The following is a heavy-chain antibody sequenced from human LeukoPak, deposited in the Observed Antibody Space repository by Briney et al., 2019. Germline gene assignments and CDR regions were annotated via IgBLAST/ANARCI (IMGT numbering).Heavy chain of an antibody. Sequence: APVKVSCKASGGTFSSYAISWVRQAPGQGLEWMGGIIPIFGTANYAQKFQGRVTITADESTSTAYMELSSLRSEDTAVYYCASDLGVGRGDYWGQGTLVTVSS. J-gene: IGHJ4*02. CDR2: IIPIFGTA. V-gene: IGHV1-69*13. CDR1: GGTFSSYA. CDR3: ASDLGVGRGDY.